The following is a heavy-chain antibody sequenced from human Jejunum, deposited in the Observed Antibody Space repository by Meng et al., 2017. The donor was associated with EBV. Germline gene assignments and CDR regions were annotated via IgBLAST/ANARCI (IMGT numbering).Heavy chain of an antibody. CDR2: IKRTTDGGTT. CDR1: GFTFTNSH. J-gene: IGHJ4*02. CDR3: TDVGGDMI. Sequence: EVQLGGSGGALLKLCASLSLSCAASGFTFTNSHITWVRQATGKGLEWVGRIKRTTDGGTTDYAAPVKGRFTISRDDSKNTLYLQMNSLKTEDTAVYYCTDVGGDMIWGQGILVTVSS. D-gene: IGHD3-16*01. V-gene: IGHV3-15*02.